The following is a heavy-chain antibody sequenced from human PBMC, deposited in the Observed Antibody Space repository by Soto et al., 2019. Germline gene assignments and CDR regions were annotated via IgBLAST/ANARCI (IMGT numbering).Heavy chain of an antibody. J-gene: IGHJ4*01. Sequence: SETVSLTCGAYVGPLSEYSWNWIRQSPGKGLEWIGQLKNSGSAYYNPSLRSRVAISADTSKNQFSLKLTSVTTADTAVYFCARSFCTDTSCSIFDSWGLGTLVTVSS. CDR2: LKNSGSA. CDR1: VGPLSEYS. CDR3: ARSFCTDTSCSIFDS. D-gene: IGHD2-2*01. V-gene: IGHV4-34*01.